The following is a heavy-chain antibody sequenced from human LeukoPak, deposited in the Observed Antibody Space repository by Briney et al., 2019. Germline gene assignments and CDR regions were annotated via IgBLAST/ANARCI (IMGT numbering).Heavy chain of an antibody. J-gene: IGHJ4*02. V-gene: IGHV3-9*01. CDR3: AKDMAYGSGTQIDY. CDR2: ISWNSGNI. CDR1: GFTFDDYA. D-gene: IGHD3-10*01. Sequence: GRSLRLSCAASGFTFDDYAMHWVRQAPGKGLEWASGISWNSGNIGYADSVKGRFTISRDNAKNSLYLQMNSLRAEDTALYYCAKDMAYGSGTQIDYWGQGTLVTVSS.